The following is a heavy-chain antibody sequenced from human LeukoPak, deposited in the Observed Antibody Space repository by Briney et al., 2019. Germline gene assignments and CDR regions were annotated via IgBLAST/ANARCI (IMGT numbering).Heavy chain of an antibody. CDR2: IYYSGST. D-gene: IGHD1-26*01. CDR3: AREMGGSPYFDY. CDR1: GGPISSYY. V-gene: IGHV4-59*01. Sequence: SETLSLTCTVSGGPISSYYWSWIRQPPGKGLEWIGYIYYSGSTNYNPSLKSRVTISVDTSKNQFSLKLSSVTAADTAVYYCAREMGGSPYFDYWGQGTLVTVSS. J-gene: IGHJ4*02.